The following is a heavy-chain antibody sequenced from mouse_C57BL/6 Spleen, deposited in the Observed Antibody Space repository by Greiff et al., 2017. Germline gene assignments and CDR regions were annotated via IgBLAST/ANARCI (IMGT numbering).Heavy chain of an antibody. V-gene: IGHV5-4*03. D-gene: IGHD1-1*01. J-gene: IGHJ4*01. CDR2: ISDGGSYT. Sequence: EVKVEESGGGLVKPGGSLKLSCAASGFTFSSYAMSWVRQTPEKRLEWVATISDGGSYTYYPDNVKGRFTISRDNAKNNLYLQMSHLKSEDTAMYYCARSHYGSSYGYAMDYWGQGTSVTVSS. CDR1: GFTFSSYA. CDR3: ARSHYGSSYGYAMDY.